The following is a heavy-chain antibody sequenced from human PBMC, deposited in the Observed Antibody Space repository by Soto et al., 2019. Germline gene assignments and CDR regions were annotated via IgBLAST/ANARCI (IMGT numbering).Heavy chain of an antibody. J-gene: IGHJ3*02. CDR3: ARAKTYYYDISGSTGAFDI. Sequence: SETLSLTCPVSRGSLSSGDYFWGWIRQPPGKGLEWIGYIYYSGSTYYNPSLKSRVNISVDTSKTQFSLKLSSVTAADTAVYYCARAKTYYYDISGSTGAFDIWGQGTMVTVSS. CDR2: IYYSGST. V-gene: IGHV4-30-4*01. D-gene: IGHD3-22*01. CDR1: RGSLSSGDYF.